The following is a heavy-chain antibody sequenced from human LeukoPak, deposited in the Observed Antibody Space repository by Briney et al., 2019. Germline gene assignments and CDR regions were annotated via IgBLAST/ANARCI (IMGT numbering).Heavy chain of an antibody. CDR3: AGLVGRYSSGLYYYYFDY. V-gene: IGHV4-4*02. Sequence: GSLRLSCAASGFTFSSYGMHWVRQPPGKGLEWIGEMYLSGTTHSNPPVKSRVTISIDKSKNQFFLNLSSVTAADTAVYYCAGLVGRYSSGLYYYYFDYWGQGTLVTVSS. CDR1: GFTFSSYG. J-gene: IGHJ4*02. D-gene: IGHD3-22*01. CDR2: MYLSGTT.